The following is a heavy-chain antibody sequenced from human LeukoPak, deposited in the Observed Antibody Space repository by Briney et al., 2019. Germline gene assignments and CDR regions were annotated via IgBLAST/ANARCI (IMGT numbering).Heavy chain of an antibody. V-gene: IGHV4-61*02. CDR1: GGSISSGSYY. CDR2: IYTSGST. Sequence: SETLSLTCTVSGGSISSGSYYWSWIRQPAGKGLEWIGRIYTSGSTNYNPSLKSRVTISVDTSKNQFSLKLSSVTAADTAVYYCATVTIAVAEKPEGRGIADYWGQGTLVTVSS. J-gene: IGHJ4*02. D-gene: IGHD6-19*01. CDR3: ATVTIAVAEKPEGRGIADY.